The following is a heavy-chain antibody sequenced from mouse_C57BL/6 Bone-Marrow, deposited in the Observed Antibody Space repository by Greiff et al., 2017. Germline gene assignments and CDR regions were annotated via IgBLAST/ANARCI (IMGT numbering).Heavy chain of an antibody. Sequence: QVQLQQPGAELVKPGASVKMSCKASGYTFTSYWITWVKPRTGQGLEWIGEIYPRSGNTYYNEKFKGKATLTADKSSSTAYMELRSLTSEDSAVYFCARSGSYSNYFAWFAYWGQGTLVTVSA. D-gene: IGHD2-5*01. J-gene: IGHJ3*01. CDR2: IYPRSGNT. CDR3: ARSGSYSNYFAWFAY. V-gene: IGHV1-81*01. CDR1: GYTFTSYW.